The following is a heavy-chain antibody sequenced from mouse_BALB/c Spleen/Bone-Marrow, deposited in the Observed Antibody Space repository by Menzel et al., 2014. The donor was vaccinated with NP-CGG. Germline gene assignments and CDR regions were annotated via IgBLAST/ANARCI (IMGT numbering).Heavy chain of an antibody. V-gene: IGHV1-54*01. CDR2: INPGSGGT. D-gene: IGHD1-1*01. CDR3: ARIITVVVPPAW. Sequence: QVTLKESGAELVRPGTSVKVSCKASGYAFTNYLIEWVKQRPGQGLEWIGVINPGSGGTNYNEKLKGKVTLTADKSSSTAYMQLSSLTSDDSAVYFCARIITVVVPPAWWGQGTLVT. CDR1: GYAFTNYL. J-gene: IGHJ3*01.